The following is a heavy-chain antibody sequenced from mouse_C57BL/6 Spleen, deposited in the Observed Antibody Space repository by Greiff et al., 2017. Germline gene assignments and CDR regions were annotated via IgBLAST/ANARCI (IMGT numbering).Heavy chain of an antibody. D-gene: IGHD2-1*01. CDR3: ARDHYGNYVDAMDY. CDR2: ISYDGSN. Sequence: EVQVVESGPGLVKPSQSLSLTCSVTGYSITSGYYWNWIRQFPGNKLEWMGYISYDGSNNYNPSLKNRISITLDTSKNQFFLKLNSVTTEDTATYYCARDHYGNYVDAMDYWGQGTSVTVSS. CDR1: GYSITSGYY. J-gene: IGHJ4*01. V-gene: IGHV3-6*01.